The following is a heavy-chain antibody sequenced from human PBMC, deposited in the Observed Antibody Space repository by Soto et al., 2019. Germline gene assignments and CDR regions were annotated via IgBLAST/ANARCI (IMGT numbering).Heavy chain of an antibody. CDR1: GGSISSSSYY. D-gene: IGHD3-10*01. CDR3: ATAYYYGSGSLDY. J-gene: IGHJ4*02. CDR2: IYYSGST. Sequence: QLQLQESGPGLVKPSETLSLTCTVSGGSISSSSYYWGWIRQPPGKGLEWIGSIYYSGSTYYNPSLKSLVTISVDTSKNQFSLKLSSVTAADMAVYYCATAYYYGSGSLDYWGQGTLVTVSS. V-gene: IGHV4-39*01.